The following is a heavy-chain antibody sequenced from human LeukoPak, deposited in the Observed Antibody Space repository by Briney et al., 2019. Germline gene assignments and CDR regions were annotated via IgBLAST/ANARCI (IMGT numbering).Heavy chain of an antibody. CDR3: VRLSGLRTATRHGRHYFDY. J-gene: IGHJ4*02. CDR1: GFTFSNAW. V-gene: IGHV3-21*06. D-gene: IGHD5-12*01. CDR2: ISDSSYYI. Sequence: GGSLRLSCAASGFTFSNAWLNWVRQAPGKGLEWVSSISDSSYYILYADSVKGRFTISRDNAKNSLYLQMSSLRVEDTAVYYCVRLSGLRTATRHGRHYFDYWGQGTLVTVSS.